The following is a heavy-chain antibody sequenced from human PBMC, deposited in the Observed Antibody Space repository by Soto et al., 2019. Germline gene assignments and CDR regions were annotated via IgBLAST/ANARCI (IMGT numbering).Heavy chain of an antibody. CDR3: ARVNQRLAGDFDD. D-gene: IGHD6-25*01. V-gene: IGHV1-18*01. CDR1: GYTFSSYG. Sequence: ASVKVSCKASGYTFSSYGISWVRQAPGQGLEWMGWISVYNGNTNYAQKPQGRVTMTTDTSTNTAYIELRSLRSDDTAVYYCARVNQRLAGDFDDWGQGTLVTVAS. J-gene: IGHJ4*02. CDR2: ISVYNGNT.